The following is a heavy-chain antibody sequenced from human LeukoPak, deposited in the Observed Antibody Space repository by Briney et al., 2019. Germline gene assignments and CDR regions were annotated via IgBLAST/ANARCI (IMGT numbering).Heavy chain of an antibody. Sequence: SETLFLTCIVSGGSISNTNYYWGWIRQPPGKGLEWIGSIRYSGSTYYNPSLKSRVTISVDTSKNQFSLKLSSVTAADTAVYYCTASATPSSISSFDYWGQGTLVTVSS. V-gene: IGHV4-39*01. CDR3: TASATPSSISSFDY. CDR1: GGSISNTNYY. D-gene: IGHD6-13*01. J-gene: IGHJ4*02. CDR2: IRYSGST.